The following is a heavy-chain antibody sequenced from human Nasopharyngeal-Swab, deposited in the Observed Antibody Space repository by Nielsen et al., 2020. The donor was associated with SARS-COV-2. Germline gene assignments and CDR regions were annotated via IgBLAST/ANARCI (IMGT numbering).Heavy chain of an antibody. Sequence: SETLSLTCTVSGGSISSYYWSWIRQHPGKGLEWIGYIYYSGSTNYNPSLKSRVTISVDTSKNQFSLKLSSVTAADTAVYYCARDRPAAADSNYYYGMDVWGQGTTVTVSS. J-gene: IGHJ6*02. CDR3: ARDRPAAADSNYYYGMDV. D-gene: IGHD6-13*01. CDR2: IYYSGST. V-gene: IGHV4-59*01. CDR1: GGSISSYY.